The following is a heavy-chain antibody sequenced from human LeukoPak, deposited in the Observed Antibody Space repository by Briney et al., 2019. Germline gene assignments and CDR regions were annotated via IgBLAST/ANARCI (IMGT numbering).Heavy chain of an antibody. CDR2: ISAYNGNT. V-gene: IGHV1-18*01. CDR1: GYTFTSYG. D-gene: IGHD5-18*01. Sequence: ASVRVSCKASGYTFTSYGISWVRQAPGQGLEWMGWISAYNGNTNYAQKLQGRVTMTTDTSTSTAYMELRSLRSDDTAVYYCARDSSTAMVNWFDPWGQGTLVTVSS. J-gene: IGHJ5*02. CDR3: ARDSSTAMVNWFDP.